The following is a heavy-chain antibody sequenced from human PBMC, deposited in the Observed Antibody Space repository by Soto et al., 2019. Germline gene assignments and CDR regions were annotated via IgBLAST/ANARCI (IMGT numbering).Heavy chain of an antibody. J-gene: IGHJ3*02. CDR3: APATIIYHDAFDI. CDR2: ISSSSHYI. Sequence: GGSLRLSCAASGFTFTTYTMNWVRQAPGKGLEWVSSISSSSHYIYYADSVKGQFTISRDNAKNSLYLQMDNLRAEDTAVYYCAPATIIYHDAFDIWGQGTMVTVSS. CDR1: GFTFTTYT. V-gene: IGHV3-21*01. D-gene: IGHD5-12*01.